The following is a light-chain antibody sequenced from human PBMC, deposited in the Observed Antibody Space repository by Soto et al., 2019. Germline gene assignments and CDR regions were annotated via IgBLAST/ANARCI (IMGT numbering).Light chain of an antibody. CDR2: DND. J-gene: IGLJ1*01. Sequence: QPVVTQPPSVSAAPGRTITISCSGGSSNIGKNYVSWYQQLPGTAPKPLIYDNDKRPSGIPDRFSGSKSGTSATLGITGLQTGDEADYYCGTWDTSLTAYVFGTGTKLTVL. CDR3: GTWDTSLTAYV. V-gene: IGLV1-51*01. CDR1: SSNIGKNY.